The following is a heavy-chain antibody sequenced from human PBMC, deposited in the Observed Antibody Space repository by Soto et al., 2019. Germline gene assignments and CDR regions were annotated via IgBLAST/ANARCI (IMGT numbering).Heavy chain of an antibody. Sequence: QVQLVQSGAEVKKPGSSVKVSCKAAGGTFSSYTISWVRQAPGQGLAWMGRIIPILGIANYARKFQGRVTIIADKSTSTAYMELSSLRSEDTAVYYCAREGGPYYDSSGYYDYWGQGTLVTVSS. J-gene: IGHJ4*02. V-gene: IGHV1-69*08. CDR2: IIPILGIA. D-gene: IGHD3-22*01. CDR1: GGTFSSYT. CDR3: AREGGPYYDSSGYYDY.